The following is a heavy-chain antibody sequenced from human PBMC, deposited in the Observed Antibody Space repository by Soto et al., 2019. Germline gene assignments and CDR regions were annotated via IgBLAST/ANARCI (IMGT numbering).Heavy chain of an antibody. CDR2: IYYSGST. J-gene: IGHJ6*02. V-gene: IGHV4-31*03. D-gene: IGHD5-18*01. CDR3: ARDQGGLPTPWGYTRGALKFYGMDV. CDR1: GGSISSGGYY. Sequence: PSETLSLTCTVSGGSISSGGYYWSWIRQHPGKGLEWIGYIYYSGSTYYNPSLKSRVTISVDTSKNQFSLKLSSVTAADTAVYYCARDQGGLPTPWGYTRGALKFYGMDVWGQGTTVTVSS.